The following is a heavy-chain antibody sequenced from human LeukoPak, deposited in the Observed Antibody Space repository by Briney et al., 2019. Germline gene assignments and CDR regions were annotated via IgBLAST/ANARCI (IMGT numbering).Heavy chain of an antibody. CDR2: IYYSGST. Sequence: SETLSLTCTVSGGSISSGGYYWSWIRPHPGKGLEWSGYIYYSGSTYYYPSLKSRVTISVDTSKNQFSLKLSSVTAGDTAVYYCARDRITMFRARSFYGMGVWGQGTTVTVSS. J-gene: IGHJ6*02. V-gene: IGHV4-31*03. CDR1: GGSISSGGYY. CDR3: ARDRITMFRARSFYGMGV. D-gene: IGHD3-10*01.